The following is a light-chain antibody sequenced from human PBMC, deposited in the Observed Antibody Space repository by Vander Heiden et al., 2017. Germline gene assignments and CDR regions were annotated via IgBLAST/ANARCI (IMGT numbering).Light chain of an antibody. CDR1: QITDNF. CDR3: QQYTSYSGT. Sequence: DIRITQSPPTLSASVGDRVPITCRASQITDNFLAWYQQKPGKAPKLLIYKASTLESGVPSRFSGSGSGTEFTLTISSLQPDDFATYYCQQYTSYSGTFGQGTKVEIK. V-gene: IGKV1-5*03. CDR2: KAS. J-gene: IGKJ1*01.